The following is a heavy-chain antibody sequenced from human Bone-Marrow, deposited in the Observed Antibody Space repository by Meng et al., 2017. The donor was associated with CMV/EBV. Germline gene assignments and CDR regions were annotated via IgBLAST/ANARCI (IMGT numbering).Heavy chain of an antibody. CDR2: ISSSSSDI. D-gene: IGHD2-15*01. CDR1: GCTFSSYS. J-gene: IGHJ4*02. Sequence: GESLKISCAASGCTFSSYSMNWVRQAPGKGLEWVSSISSSSSDIYYADSVKGRFLISRDNAKNSLYLQMNSLRAEDTAVYYCVRDATSSVVVVAAYADYWGQGTLVTVSS. CDR3: VRDATSSVVVVAAYADY. V-gene: IGHV3-21*01.